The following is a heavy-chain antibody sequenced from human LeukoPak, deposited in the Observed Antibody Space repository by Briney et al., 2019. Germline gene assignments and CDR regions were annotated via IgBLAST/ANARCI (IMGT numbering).Heavy chain of an antibody. CDR2: INPNSGGT. V-gene: IGHV1-2*02. J-gene: IGHJ6*02. CDR3: ARRRIATYGMDV. CDR1: GYTFTGYY. Sequence: ASVTVSCKASGYTFTGYYMHWVRQAPGQGLEWMGWINPNSGGTNYAQKFQGRVTMTRDTSISTAYMELSRLRSDDTAVYYCARRRIATYGMDVWGQGTTVTVSS. D-gene: IGHD6-6*01.